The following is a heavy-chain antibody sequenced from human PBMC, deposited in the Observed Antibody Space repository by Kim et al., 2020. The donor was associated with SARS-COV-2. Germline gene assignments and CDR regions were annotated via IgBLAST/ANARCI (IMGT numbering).Heavy chain of an antibody. CDR3: AKRGVDAVMGRLCDY. D-gene: IGHD5-18*01. J-gene: IGHJ4*02. Sequence: GGSLRLSCAASGFTFSTYGMSWVRQAPGKGLDWVSAITGNGAVTYYADSVKGRFAISRDNSKNTLYLQMNSLRAEDTAIYYCAKRGVDAVMGRLCDYWGQGTLVTVSS. V-gene: IGHV3-23*01. CDR1: GFTFSTYG. CDR2: ITGNGAVT.